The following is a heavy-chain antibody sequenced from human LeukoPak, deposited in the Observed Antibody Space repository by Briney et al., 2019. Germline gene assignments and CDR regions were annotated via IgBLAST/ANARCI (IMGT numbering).Heavy chain of an antibody. CDR2: MNPNSGNT. J-gene: IGHJ5*02. CDR1: GYTFTRYD. CDR3: ARGIAVAGTWFDP. Sequence: GASVKVSCKASGYTFTRYDINWVRQATGQGLEWMGWMNPNSGNTGYAQKFQGRVTMTRNTSISTAYMELSSLRSEDTAVYYCARGIAVAGTWFDPWGQGTLVTVSS. V-gene: IGHV1-8*01. D-gene: IGHD6-19*01.